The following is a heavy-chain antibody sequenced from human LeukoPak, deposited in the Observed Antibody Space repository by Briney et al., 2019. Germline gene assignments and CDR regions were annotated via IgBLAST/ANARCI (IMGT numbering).Heavy chain of an antibody. D-gene: IGHD3-3*01. CDR3: AGRAIFGVAPWDY. CDR2: IYYSGST. CDR1: GGSISSSSYY. Sequence: SETLSLTCTVSGGSISSSSYYWGWIRQPPGKGLEWIGSIYYSGSTYYNPSLKSRVTISVDTSKNQFSLRLSSVTAADTAVYYCAGRAIFGVAPWDYWGQGTLVTVSS. V-gene: IGHV4-39*01. J-gene: IGHJ4*02.